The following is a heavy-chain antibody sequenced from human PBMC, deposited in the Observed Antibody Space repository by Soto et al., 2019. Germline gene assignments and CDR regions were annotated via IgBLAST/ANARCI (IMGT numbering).Heavy chain of an antibody. Sequence: QVQLVQSGVEVKKPGASVKVSCKASGYTFTNYGISWVRQAPGQGLEWVGWISAHNGNTNYAEKVQGRVTMTTDTFTSTAYMELRSLRVDDTAVYYCAREGLHPPWYFDLWGRGTLVTVSS. V-gene: IGHV1-18*01. CDR3: AREGLHPPWYFDL. CDR1: GYTFTNYG. D-gene: IGHD4-4*01. J-gene: IGHJ2*01. CDR2: ISAHNGNT.